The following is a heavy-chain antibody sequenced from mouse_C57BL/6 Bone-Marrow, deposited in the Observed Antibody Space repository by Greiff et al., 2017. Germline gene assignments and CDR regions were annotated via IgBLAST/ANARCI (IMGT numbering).Heavy chain of an antibody. CDR1: GFTFSSYA. CDR3: ARDQDGSSYWYFDV. Sequence: VQLKQSGGGLVKPGGSLKLSCAASGFTFSSYAMSWVRQTPEKRLEWVATISDGGSYTYYPDNVKGRFTISRDNAKNDLYLQMSHLKSEDTAMYYCARDQDGSSYWYFDVWGTGTTVTDSS. D-gene: IGHD1-1*01. V-gene: IGHV5-4*01. CDR2: ISDGGSYT. J-gene: IGHJ1*03.